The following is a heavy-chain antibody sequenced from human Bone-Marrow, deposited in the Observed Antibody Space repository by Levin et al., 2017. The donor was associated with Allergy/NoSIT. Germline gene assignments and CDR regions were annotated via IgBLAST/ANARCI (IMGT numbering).Heavy chain of an antibody. J-gene: IGHJ6*03. CDR2: LDGSSGKT. D-gene: IGHD4-17*01. V-gene: IGHV3-23*01. CDR1: GFIFADYA. Sequence: GGSLRLSCTISGFIFADYAMNWVRQAPGRGLEWVSSLDGSSGKTHYADVVKGRFTISREYSKNTLFLQMNRLRVEDTARYYCAKAGTTVMLDYSYLDVWGEGTAVTVSS. CDR3: AKAGTTVMLDYSYLDV.